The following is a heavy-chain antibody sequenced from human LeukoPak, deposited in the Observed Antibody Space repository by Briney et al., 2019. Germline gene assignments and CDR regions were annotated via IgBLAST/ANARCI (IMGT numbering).Heavy chain of an antibody. CDR3: ARDLPLAAMAPGGY. CDR1: GFTFDDYG. J-gene: IGHJ4*02. V-gene: IGHV3-20*04. Sequence: GGSLRLSCAASGFTFDDYGMSWVRQAPGKGLEWVSGINWNGGSTGYADSVKGRSTISRDNAKNSLYLQMNSLRAEDTALYYCARDLPLAAMAPGGYWGQGTLVTVSS. D-gene: IGHD5-18*01. CDR2: INWNGGST.